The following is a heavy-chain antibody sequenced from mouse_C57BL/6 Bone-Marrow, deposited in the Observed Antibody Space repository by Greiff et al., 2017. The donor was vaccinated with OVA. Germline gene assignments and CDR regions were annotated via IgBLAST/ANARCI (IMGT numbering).Heavy chain of an antibody. CDR2: ISSGGSLT. Sequence: EVKLMESGGDLVKPGGSLKLSCAASGFTFSSSGMSWVRQTPDNRLESVATISSGGSLTYYPDSVKGRFTITRDNAKNTLYLQRSRLKAEDTAMYYCARPFSYSYFDVWDTGTTVTVTS. V-gene: IGHV5-6*01. CDR3: ARPFSYSYFDV. CDR1: GFTFSSSG. J-gene: IGHJ1*03.